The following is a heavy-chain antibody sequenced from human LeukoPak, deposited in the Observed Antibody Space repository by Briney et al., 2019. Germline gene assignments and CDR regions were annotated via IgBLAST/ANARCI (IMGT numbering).Heavy chain of an antibody. Sequence: SETLSLTCAVYGGSFSGYYWSWIRQPPGKGLEWIGEINHSGSTNYNPSLKSRVTISVDTSKNQFFLKLSSVTAADTAVYYCARVKAPNYYDSSGPFDYWGQGTLVTVSS. D-gene: IGHD3-22*01. J-gene: IGHJ4*02. CDR3: ARVKAPNYYDSSGPFDY. CDR1: GGSFSGYY. CDR2: INHSGST. V-gene: IGHV4-34*01.